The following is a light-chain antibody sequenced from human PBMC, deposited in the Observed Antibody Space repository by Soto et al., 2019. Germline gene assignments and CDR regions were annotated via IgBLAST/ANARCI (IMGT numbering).Light chain of an antibody. CDR2: AAS. V-gene: IGKV1-39*01. CDR1: QSISTN. CDR3: QQANSFPLT. J-gene: IGKJ4*01. Sequence: DIQMTQFPSSLSASVGDRVTITCRASQSISTNLSWYQKKPGKAPKLLIYAASTLQSGVSSRFSGSGSGTDFSLTISSLQPEDFAIYYCQQANSFPLTFGGGTKVEIK.